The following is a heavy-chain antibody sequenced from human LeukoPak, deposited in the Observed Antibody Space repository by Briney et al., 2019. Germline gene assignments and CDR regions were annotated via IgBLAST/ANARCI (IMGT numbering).Heavy chain of an antibody. J-gene: IGHJ4*02. CDR1: GYTFSSYG. CDR3: ARDRTPLNGYYNDRSGYYYSY. CDR2: ISAYDGNT. V-gene: IGHV1-18*01. Sequence: EASVKVSCKASGYTFSSYGISWVRQAPGLGLEWMGWISAYDGNTNYAKKVQGRVTMTTDTSTSTAYLELRSLRSDDTAVYYCARDRTPLNGYYNDRSGYYYSYWGQGTLVTVSS. D-gene: IGHD3-22*01.